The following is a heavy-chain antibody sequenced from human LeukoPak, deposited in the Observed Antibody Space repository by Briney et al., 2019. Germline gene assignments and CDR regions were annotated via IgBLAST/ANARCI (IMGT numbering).Heavy chain of an antibody. V-gene: IGHV3-23*01. D-gene: IGHD3-16*01. CDR1: GLTFSSYA. CDR3: AKDEGGDNVFDY. Sequence: GGSLRLSCAASGLTFSSYAMSCVRQAPGKGLEWVSAISGSGGSTYYADSVKGRFTISRDNSKNTLYLQMNSLRAEDTAVYYCAKDEGGDNVFDYWGQGTLVTVSS. J-gene: IGHJ4*02. CDR2: ISGSGGST.